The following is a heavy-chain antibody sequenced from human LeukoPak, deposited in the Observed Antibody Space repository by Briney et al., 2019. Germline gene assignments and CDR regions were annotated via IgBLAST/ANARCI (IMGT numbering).Heavy chain of an antibody. CDR3: ARDPNSAL. Sequence: SETLSLTCTVSGGSVSSGSYYSSWIRQPAGKGLEWIGRIYTSGSTNYNYNPSLQSRVTMSVDTSKNQFSLKLSSVTAADTAVYYCARDPNSALWGQGTLVTVSS. CDR1: GGSVSSGSYY. D-gene: IGHD2-21*01. CDR2: IYTSGST. J-gene: IGHJ4*02. V-gene: IGHV4-61*02.